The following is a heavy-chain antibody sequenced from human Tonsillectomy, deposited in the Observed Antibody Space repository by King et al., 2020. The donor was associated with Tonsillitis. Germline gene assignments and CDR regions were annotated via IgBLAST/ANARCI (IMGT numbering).Heavy chain of an antibody. CDR1: GFTFSTYA. V-gene: IGHV3-64D*06. J-gene: IGHJ4*02. CDR3: VKGGYSSSWYRGDF. Sequence: VQLVESGGGLVQPGGSLRLSCLASGFTFSTYAMHWVRQAPGKGLEYVSTISTDGGSTSYADPVKGRFTISRDNSKNRLYLQMSSLRDEDMAVYYCVKGGYSSSWYRGDFWGQGTLVTVSS. CDR2: ISTDGGST. D-gene: IGHD6-13*01.